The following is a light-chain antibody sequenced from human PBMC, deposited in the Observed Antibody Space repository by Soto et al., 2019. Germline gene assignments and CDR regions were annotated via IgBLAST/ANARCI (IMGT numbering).Light chain of an antibody. CDR1: QSLVYSDGNTY. Sequence: DVVMTQSPLSLPVTLGQPASISCRSSQSLVYSDGNTYLNWFQQRPGQSPRRLIYKVSNRDSGGRDRFSGSGSRTSFTMKSSSVEALDVGVYYSMQGTNWPLSITVGQGTRMEIK. CDR2: KVS. J-gene: IGKJ5*01. CDR3: MQGTNWPLSIT. V-gene: IGKV2-30*01.